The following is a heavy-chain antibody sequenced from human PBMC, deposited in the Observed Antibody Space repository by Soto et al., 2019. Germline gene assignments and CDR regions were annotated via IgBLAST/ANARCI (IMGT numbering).Heavy chain of an antibody. J-gene: IGHJ6*02. D-gene: IGHD3-16*02. V-gene: IGHV3-53*01. CDR2: IYSGGST. CDR1: GFTVSSNY. CDR3: ARDQGDYLWGSYRYPSEDYGMDV. Sequence: PGGSLRLSCAASGFTVSSNYMSWVRQAPGKGLEWVSVIYSGGSTYYADSVKGRFTISRDNSKNTLYLQMNSLRAEDTAVYYCARDQGDYLWGSYRYPSEDYGMDVWGQGTTVTVSS.